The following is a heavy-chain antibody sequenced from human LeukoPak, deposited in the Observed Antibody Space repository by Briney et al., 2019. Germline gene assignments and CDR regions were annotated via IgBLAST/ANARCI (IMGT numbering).Heavy chain of an antibody. J-gene: IGHJ4*02. Sequence: GGSLRLSCAASGFTVSSNHMSWVRQAPGKGLEWVSVIYSGGSTYYADSVKGRFTISRDNSKNTLYLQMNSLRAEDTAVYYCARGAQYSSGWVSDYWGQGTLVTVSS. CDR3: ARGAQYSSGWVSDY. V-gene: IGHV3-53*01. CDR2: IYSGGST. CDR1: GFTVSSNH. D-gene: IGHD6-19*01.